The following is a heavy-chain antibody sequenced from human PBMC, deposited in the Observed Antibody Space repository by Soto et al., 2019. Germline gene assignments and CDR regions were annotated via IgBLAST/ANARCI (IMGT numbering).Heavy chain of an antibody. V-gene: IGHV3-21*01. D-gene: IGHD1-1*01. CDR2: ISSSSSYI. CDR3: VETGTTKYYFDY. J-gene: IGHJ4*02. Sequence: GGSLRLSCAASGFTFSSYSMNWVRQAPGKGLEWVSSISSSSSYIYYADSVKGRFTISRDNAKNSLYLQMNSLRAEDTAVYYCVETGTTKYYFDYWGQGTLVTVSS. CDR1: GFTFSSYS.